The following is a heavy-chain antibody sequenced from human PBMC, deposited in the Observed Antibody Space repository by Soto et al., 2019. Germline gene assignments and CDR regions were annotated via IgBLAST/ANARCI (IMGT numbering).Heavy chain of an antibody. CDR3: ARGGSGWPNWFDP. D-gene: IGHD6-19*01. V-gene: IGHV4-59*01. CDR2: IYYSGST. J-gene: IGHJ5*02. Sequence: QVQLQESGPGLVKPSETLSLTYTVSGGSISSYYWSWIRQPPGKGLEWIGYIYYSGSTNYNPSLKSRVTISVDTSKNQFSLKLSSVTAADTAVYYCARGGSGWPNWFDPWGQGTLVTVSS. CDR1: GGSISSYY.